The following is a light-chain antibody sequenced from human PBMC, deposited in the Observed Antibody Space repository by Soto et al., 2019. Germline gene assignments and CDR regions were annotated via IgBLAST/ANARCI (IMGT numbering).Light chain of an antibody. CDR3: QQYNSWPLT. Sequence: ENGLTQSPGTLSLSPGERATLSCRASQSVSSYLAWYQQKPGQAPRLLIYDASNRATGIPARFSGSGSGTDFTLTISSLEPEDFAVYYCQQYNSWPLTFGGGTKVDI. J-gene: IGKJ4*01. CDR1: QSVSSY. V-gene: IGKV3-11*01. CDR2: DAS.